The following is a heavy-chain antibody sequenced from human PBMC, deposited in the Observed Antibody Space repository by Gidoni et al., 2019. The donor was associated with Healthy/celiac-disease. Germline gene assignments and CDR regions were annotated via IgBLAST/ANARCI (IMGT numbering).Heavy chain of an antibody. Sequence: QVQLQESGPGLVKPSETLSLTCTVSGGSISSYHWRWIRQPPGKGLEWIGYIYYSGSTNYNPSLKSRVTISVDTSKNQFSLKLSSVTAADTAVYYCARDETLGGHFDYWGQGTLVTVSS. CDR3: ARDETLGGHFDY. CDR2: IYYSGST. CDR1: GGSISSYH. V-gene: IGHV4-59*01. D-gene: IGHD3-16*01. J-gene: IGHJ4*02.